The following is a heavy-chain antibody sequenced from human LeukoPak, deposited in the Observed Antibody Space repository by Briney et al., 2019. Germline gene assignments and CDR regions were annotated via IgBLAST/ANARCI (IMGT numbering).Heavy chain of an antibody. Sequence: GGSLRLSCAASGFTFSSFAMSWVRQAPGKGLEWVSAIGGSGGSTYYADSVKGRFTISRDNSKNTLYLQMNSLKAEDTALYFCAKGFEVSPYFDYVWGSYRHTAFDYWGQGALVTVSS. V-gene: IGHV3-23*01. J-gene: IGHJ4*02. CDR1: GFTFSSFA. D-gene: IGHD3-16*02. CDR2: IGGSGGST. CDR3: AKGFEVSPYFDYVWGSYRHTAFDY.